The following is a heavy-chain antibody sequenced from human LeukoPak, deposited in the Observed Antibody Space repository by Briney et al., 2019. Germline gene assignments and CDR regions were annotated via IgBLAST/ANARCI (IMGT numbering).Heavy chain of an antibody. D-gene: IGHD3-10*01. V-gene: IGHV4-34*01. CDR3: ARGGYGPGSHNRY. CDR2: IDHTGSI. CDR1: AGSFTGYY. J-gene: IGHJ4*02. Sequence: SETLSLTCAVKAGSFTGYYLSWIRQPPGKGLEWIGEIDHTGSISYNPSLRSRVTISVDTFKNQFSLHLRSVTAADRAIYYCARGGYGPGSHNRYWGQGTLVTVSS.